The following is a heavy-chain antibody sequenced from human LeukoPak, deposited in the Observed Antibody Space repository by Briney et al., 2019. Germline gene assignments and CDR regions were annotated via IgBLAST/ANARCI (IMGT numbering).Heavy chain of an antibody. D-gene: IGHD7-27*01. V-gene: IGHV3-53*01. CDR3: ARRLPTAWGADY. Sequence: PGGSLRLSCAASGFTVSNNYMTWVRQAPGKGPEWVSVIYSGRSTYYADSVKGRFTISRDNSKNTLYLQMNSLRAEDTAVYYCARRLPTAWGADYWAQGTLVTVS. CDR1: GFTVSNNY. J-gene: IGHJ4*02. CDR2: IYSGRST.